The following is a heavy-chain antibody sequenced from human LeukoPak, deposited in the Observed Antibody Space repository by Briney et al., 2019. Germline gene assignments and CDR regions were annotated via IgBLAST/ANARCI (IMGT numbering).Heavy chain of an antibody. V-gene: IGHV6-1*01. Sequence: SQTLSLTCAISGDSIFTNNVAWNWIRQSPSRGLEWLGRTYYRSKWSFDYAVSVKSRITINADTSKNQFSLQLSTVTPEDTAVYYCARGKYTSFDNWGQGTLVTVSS. CDR3: ARGKYTSFDN. J-gene: IGHJ4*02. D-gene: IGHD6-6*01. CDR2: TYYRSKWSF. CDR1: GDSIFTNNVA.